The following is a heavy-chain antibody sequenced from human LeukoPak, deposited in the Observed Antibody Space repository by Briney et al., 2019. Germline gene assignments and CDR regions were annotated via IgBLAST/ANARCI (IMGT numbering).Heavy chain of an antibody. CDR1: GFTLSSYA. V-gene: IGHV3-30*04. D-gene: IGHD5-18*01. J-gene: IGHJ4*02. CDR3: AREVYSYGLGAFDY. Sequence: GKSLRLSCAASGFTLSSYAVHWVRQAPGEGLEWLAVVSIDGNTKFYADSVKGRFTISRDNFENTVRLQVNSLRAADTAVYYCAREVYSYGLGAFDYWGQGTLVTVSS. CDR2: VSIDGNTK.